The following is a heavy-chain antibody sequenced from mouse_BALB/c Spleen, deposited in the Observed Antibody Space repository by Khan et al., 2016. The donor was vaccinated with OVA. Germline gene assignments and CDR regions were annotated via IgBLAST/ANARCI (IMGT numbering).Heavy chain of an antibody. CDR3: ARTYYRYDGYYAMDY. CDR2: IWGGGST. J-gene: IGHJ4*01. CDR1: GFSLSRYN. V-gene: IGHV2-6-4*01. D-gene: IGHD2-14*01. Sequence: QVQLKESGPGLVAPSQSLSITCTVSGFSLSRYNLHWVRQPPGKGLEWLGIIWGGGSTDYNSALKSRLSISKDNSKSQVFLKMNSLQTDDIGMYYCARTYYRYDGYYAMDYWGQGTSVTVSS.